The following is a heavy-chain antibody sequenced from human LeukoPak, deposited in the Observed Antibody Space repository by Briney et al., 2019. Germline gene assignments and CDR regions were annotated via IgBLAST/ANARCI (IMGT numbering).Heavy chain of an antibody. Sequence: PGGSLRLSCAASGFXFSDYSMNWVRLAPGKGLEWVSYISSSRSTIQYADSVKGRFTISRDNAKNSLYLQMNSLRDEDTAVYFCARGICSGGSCYLGYWGQGTLVTVSA. CDR3: ARGICSGGSCYLGY. CDR1: GFXFSDYS. V-gene: IGHV3-48*02. D-gene: IGHD2-15*01. J-gene: IGHJ4*02. CDR2: ISSSRSTI.